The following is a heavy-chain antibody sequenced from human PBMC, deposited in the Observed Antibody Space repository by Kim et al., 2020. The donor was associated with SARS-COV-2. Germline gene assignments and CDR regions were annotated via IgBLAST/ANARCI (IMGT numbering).Heavy chain of an antibody. V-gene: IGHV3-49*04. CDR2: IRSKAYGGTT. CDR3: TRVDFDWLFPKSDY. Sequence: GGSLRLSCTASGFTFGDYAMSWVRQAPGKGLEWVGFIRSKAYGGTTEYAASVKGRFTISRDDSKSIAYLQMNSLKTEDTAVYYCTRVDFDWLFPKSDYWGQGTLVTVSS. CDR1: GFTFGDYA. D-gene: IGHD3-9*01. J-gene: IGHJ4*02.